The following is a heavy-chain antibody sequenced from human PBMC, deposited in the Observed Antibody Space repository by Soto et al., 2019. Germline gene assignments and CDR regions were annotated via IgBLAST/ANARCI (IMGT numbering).Heavy chain of an antibody. D-gene: IGHD6-13*01. CDR1: GFTFSDYA. CDR2: ITYTGVST. Sequence: PGGSLRLSCVASGFTFSDYAMSWVRQGPGKGLEWVSSITYTGVSTYYVDSVKGRFTISRDNSKDTLYLQMNSLRAEDTAIYYCAKASVWYPYFDSWGQGTLVTVSS. V-gene: IGHV3-23*01. CDR3: AKASVWYPYFDS. J-gene: IGHJ4*02.